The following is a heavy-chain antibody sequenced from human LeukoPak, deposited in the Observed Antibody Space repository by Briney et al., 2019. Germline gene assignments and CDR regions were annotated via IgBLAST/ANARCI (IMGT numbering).Heavy chain of an antibody. D-gene: IGHD3-10*01. CDR1: EGTFSSYA. CDR3: ARPGFGEVRPIDY. Sequence: SVKVSCKASEGTFSSYAISWVRQAPGQGLEWMGGIIPIFGTANYAQKFQGRVTISADESTSTAYMELSSLRSEDTAVYYCARPGFGEVRPIDYWGQGTLVTVSS. CDR2: IIPIFGTA. J-gene: IGHJ4*02. V-gene: IGHV1-69*13.